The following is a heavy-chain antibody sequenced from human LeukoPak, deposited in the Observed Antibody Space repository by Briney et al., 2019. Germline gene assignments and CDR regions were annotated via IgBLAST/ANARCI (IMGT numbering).Heavy chain of an antibody. CDR2: IYNIGST. CDR1: GGSISSYY. V-gene: IGHV4-59*01. Sequence: KTSETLSLTCTVSGGSISSYYWSWIRQPPGKGLEWIGYIYNIGSTNYNPSLKSRATISVDTSKNQFSLKLSSVTAADTAVYYCARVGTSIAALGRFDPWGQGTLVTVSS. J-gene: IGHJ5*02. D-gene: IGHD6-6*01. CDR3: ARVGTSIAALGRFDP.